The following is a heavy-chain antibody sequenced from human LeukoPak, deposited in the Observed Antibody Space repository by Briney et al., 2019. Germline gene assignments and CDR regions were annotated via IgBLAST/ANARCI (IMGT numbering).Heavy chain of an antibody. Sequence: GGSLRLSCAASGFTFSTYSMNWVRQAPGKGLEWLSYISDTSSTIYYADSVKGRFTISRENAKNSLYLQMNSLRAGDTAVYYCARGTHKSIAAAGTVDYWGQGTLVTVSS. D-gene: IGHD6-13*01. CDR3: ARGTHKSIAAAGTVDY. V-gene: IGHV3-48*01. CDR2: ISDTSSTI. J-gene: IGHJ4*02. CDR1: GFTFSTYS.